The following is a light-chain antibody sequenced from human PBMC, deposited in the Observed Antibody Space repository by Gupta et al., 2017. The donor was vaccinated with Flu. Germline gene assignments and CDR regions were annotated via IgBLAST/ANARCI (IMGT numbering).Light chain of an antibody. CDR3: AAWDDSLSGLTWV. Sequence: QSVLTQSPSASGTPGQTVTISCSGSSSNIGSKFVSWYQQVPGMAPKLVIYKNNQWPSGVPDRFSGSKSGTSASLAISGLRPEDEADYFCAAWDDSLSGLTWVFGGGMKLTVL. CDR1: SSNIGSKF. V-gene: IGLV1-47*01. J-gene: IGLJ3*02. CDR2: KNN.